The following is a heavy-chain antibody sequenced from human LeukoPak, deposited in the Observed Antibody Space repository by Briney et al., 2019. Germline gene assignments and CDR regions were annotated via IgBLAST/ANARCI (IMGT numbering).Heavy chain of an antibody. Sequence: PWETLSLTCTVSGGSISSYYWSWIRQPPGKGLEWIGYIYHSGTTSYSPSLKSRITISVDTSKNQFSLKLTSVTAADTAVYYCARGRDGYNDGFDIWGQGTMVTVSS. CDR3: ARGRDGYNDGFDI. V-gene: IGHV4-59*01. CDR1: GGSISSYY. D-gene: IGHD5-24*01. J-gene: IGHJ3*02. CDR2: IYHSGTT.